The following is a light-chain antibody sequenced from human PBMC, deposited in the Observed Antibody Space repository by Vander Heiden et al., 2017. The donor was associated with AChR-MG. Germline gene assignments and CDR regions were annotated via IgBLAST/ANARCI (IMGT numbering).Light chain of an antibody. CDR1: SSNIGSNY. CDR3: AAWDDSLSVWV. J-gene: IGLJ3*02. CDR2: RSN. Sequence: QSVLTQPPSASGTPGQRVTISCSGSSSNIGSNYVYWYQQLPGTAPKLLIYRSNQRPSGVPDRFSGSKSGTSASLAISGLRSEDEADYHCAAWDDSLSVWVFGGGTKLTVL. V-gene: IGLV1-47*01.